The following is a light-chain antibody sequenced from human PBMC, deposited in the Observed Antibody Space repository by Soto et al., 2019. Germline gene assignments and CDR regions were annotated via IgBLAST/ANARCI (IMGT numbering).Light chain of an antibody. CDR1: SSNIGAGYD. CDR2: GNS. V-gene: IGLV1-40*01. CDR3: QSYDRTLRGFYA. J-gene: IGLJ1*01. Sequence: VLTQPPSVSGAPGQRVTISCTGSSSNIGAGYDVHWYQQLPGTAPKLLIYGNSNRPSGVPDRFSGSKSGTSASLAITGLQAEDEADYSCQSYDRTLRGFYAFEPGTKVPVL.